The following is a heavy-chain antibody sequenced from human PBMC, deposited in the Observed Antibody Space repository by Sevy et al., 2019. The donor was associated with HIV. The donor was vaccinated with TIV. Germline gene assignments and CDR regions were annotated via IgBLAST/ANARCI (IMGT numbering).Heavy chain of an antibody. D-gene: IGHD6-13*01. CDR1: GFTLNNYR. Sequence: GGSLRLSCVASGFTLNNYRMHWVRQAPGKGLEWVANINQDGGVTYYVDSVRGRFTISRDNGRNLVFLQMNSLRVDDPALYFCVRAIAKDGSFWGQGTLVTVSS. V-gene: IGHV3-7*01. CDR3: VRAIAKDGSF. CDR2: INQDGGVT. J-gene: IGHJ4*02.